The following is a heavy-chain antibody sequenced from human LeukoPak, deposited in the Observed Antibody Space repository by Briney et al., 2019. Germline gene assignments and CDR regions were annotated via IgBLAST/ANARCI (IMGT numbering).Heavy chain of an antibody. Sequence: NPGGSLRLSCAASGFTFSSYSMNWVRQAPGKGLECVSSISSSSSYIYYADSVKGRFTISRDNAKNSLYLQMNSLRAEDTAVYYCARDSHDYGDYVSFDYWGQGTLVTVSS. J-gene: IGHJ4*02. CDR2: ISSSSSYI. V-gene: IGHV3-21*01. CDR1: GFTFSSYS. CDR3: ARDSHDYGDYVSFDY. D-gene: IGHD4-17*01.